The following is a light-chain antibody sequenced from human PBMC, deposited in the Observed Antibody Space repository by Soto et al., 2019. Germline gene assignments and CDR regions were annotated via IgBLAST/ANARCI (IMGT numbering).Light chain of an antibody. Sequence: QSALTQPASVSGSPGQSITMSCTGTNSDVGGFSYVSWYQQHPGKAPKLMIYEVSNRPSGVSSRFSGSKSGNTASLTISGLQAEDEADYYCSSYTSSSTPDVFGTGTKLTVL. CDR3: SSYTSSSTPDV. V-gene: IGLV2-14*01. CDR1: NSDVGGFSY. CDR2: EVS. J-gene: IGLJ1*01.